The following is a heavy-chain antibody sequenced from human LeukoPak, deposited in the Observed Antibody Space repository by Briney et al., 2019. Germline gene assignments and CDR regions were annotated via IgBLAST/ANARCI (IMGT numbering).Heavy chain of an antibody. CDR1: GFTFSSYD. J-gene: IGHJ4*02. D-gene: IGHD5-12*01. Sequence: GGSLRLSCAASGFTFSSYDMHWVRQATGKGLEWVSAIGTAGDTYYPGSVKGRFTISRENAKNSLYLQMNSLRAGDTAVYYCARGGYSGYDNPIDYWGQGTLVTVSS. CDR2: IGTAGDT. V-gene: IGHV3-13*01. CDR3: ARGGYSGYDNPIDY.